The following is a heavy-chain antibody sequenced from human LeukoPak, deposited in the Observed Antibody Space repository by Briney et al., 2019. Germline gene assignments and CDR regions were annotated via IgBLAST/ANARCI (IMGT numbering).Heavy chain of an antibody. D-gene: IGHD6-19*01. V-gene: IGHV3-23*01. CDR2: ISDGGGST. CDR3: ATNSGGWSYYYLNY. Sequence: PGGSLRLSCAASGFTLSSYVMSWVSQAPGKGLEWVSAISDGGGSTYYADSVKGRFTISRDNSKNTRYLQVNSLRAADTAVYYCATNSGGWSYYYLNYWGQGTLVTVSS. CDR1: GFTLSSYV. J-gene: IGHJ4*02.